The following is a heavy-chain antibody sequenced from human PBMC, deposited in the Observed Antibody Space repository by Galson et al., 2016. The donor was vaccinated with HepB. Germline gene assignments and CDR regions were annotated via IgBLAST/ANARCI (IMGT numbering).Heavy chain of an antibody. J-gene: IGHJ6*02. CDR2: IIPMFGTT. CDR1: GDTLGTYA. D-gene: IGHD5-24*01. Sequence: SVKVSCKASGDTLGTYAISWVRQAPGQGLQWMGGIIPMFGTTNYEQNYQDRVTITADESTNTAYMELRSLRHDDTAMYYCARGRLLSTMATSGVPYYHYGMDVWGQGTTVTVSS. CDR3: ARGRLLSTMATSGVPYYHYGMDV. V-gene: IGHV1-69*13.